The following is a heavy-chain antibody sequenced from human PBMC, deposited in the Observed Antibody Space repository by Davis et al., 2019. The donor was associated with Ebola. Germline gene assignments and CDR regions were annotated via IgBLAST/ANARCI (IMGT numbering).Heavy chain of an antibody. Sequence: ASVKVSCKASGYTFTSYYMHWVRQAPGQGLEWMGIINPSGGSTSYAQKFQGRVTITADESTSTAYMELSSLRSEDTAVYYCARLSSGSYRHYYYYYGMDVWGQGTTVTVSS. V-gene: IGHV1-46*01. CDR2: INPSGGST. D-gene: IGHD1-26*01. CDR1: GYTFTSYY. CDR3: ARLSSGSYRHYYYYYGMDV. J-gene: IGHJ6*02.